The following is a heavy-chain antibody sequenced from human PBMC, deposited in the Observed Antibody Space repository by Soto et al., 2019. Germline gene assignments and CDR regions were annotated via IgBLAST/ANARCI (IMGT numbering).Heavy chain of an antibody. CDR2: SSNSGTFS. Sequence: PGGSLRLSCEGSGFTFSDYYISWIRQAPGKGLEWISYSSNSGTFSRYADSVKGRFSISRDNTKNLLYLQMNSLRAEDSAVYFCARDRGGLAARLPVYWGQGTLVTVSS. D-gene: IGHD6-6*01. CDR3: ARDRGGLAARLPVY. J-gene: IGHJ4*02. V-gene: IGHV3-11*06. CDR1: GFTFSDYY.